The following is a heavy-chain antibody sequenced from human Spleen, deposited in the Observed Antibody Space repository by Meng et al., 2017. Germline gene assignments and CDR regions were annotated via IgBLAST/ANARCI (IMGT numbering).Heavy chain of an antibody. Sequence: GESLKISCVASGFRVTDAWMSWVRQAPGKGLEWVGRINSNRDGGTTDYAAPVKGRFTNSRDDSKNTLYLQMNSLITEDTGVYFCATGAAAADHWGQGTLVTVSS. J-gene: IGHJ4*02. CDR1: GFRVTDAW. CDR2: INSNRDGGTT. CDR3: ATGAAAADH. V-gene: IGHV3-15*01. D-gene: IGHD6-13*01.